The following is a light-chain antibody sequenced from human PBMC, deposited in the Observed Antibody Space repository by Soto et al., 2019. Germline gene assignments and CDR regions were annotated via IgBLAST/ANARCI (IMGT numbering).Light chain of an antibody. Sequence: QSALTHPASVSGSPGQSITISCTESSSAVGSYRLVSWYQHHPGKVPKLIIHEGSKRPSGVSNRFSGSAPVNTASLTISGLQAEDDADYYCCSSAPSRTFVVGTGTKVTVL. CDR2: EGS. CDR1: SSAVGSYRL. V-gene: IGLV2-23*01. J-gene: IGLJ1*01. CDR3: CSSAPSRTFV.